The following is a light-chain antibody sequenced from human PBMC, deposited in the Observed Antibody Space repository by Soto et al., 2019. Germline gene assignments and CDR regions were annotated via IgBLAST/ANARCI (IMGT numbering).Light chain of an antibody. J-gene: IGLJ1*01. CDR2: EGS. CDR3: CSYADSTIYV. V-gene: IGLV2-23*01. Sequence: QSVLAQPASVSGSPGQSITISCTGTSNDVGSYNLVSWYQQHPGKAPKLMIYEGSERPSGVSNRFSGSKSGNTAFLTVSGLQPEDEADYYCCSYADSTIYVFGTGTKLTVL. CDR1: SNDVGSYNL.